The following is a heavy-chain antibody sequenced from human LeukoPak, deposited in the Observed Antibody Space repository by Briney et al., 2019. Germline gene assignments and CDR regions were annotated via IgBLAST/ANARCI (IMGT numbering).Heavy chain of an antibody. D-gene: IGHD3-3*01. Sequence: GGSLRLSCAASGFTFSSYWMHWVRQAPGKGLVWVSRIKGDGSHTIYADSVKGRFTISRDNAKNSLYLQMNSLRAEDTAVYYCARDIERRHYDFWSPPGYYYYYMDVWGKGTTVTVSS. CDR3: ARDIERRHYDFWSPPGYYYYYMDV. CDR1: GFTFSSYW. V-gene: IGHV3-74*01. J-gene: IGHJ6*03. CDR2: IKGDGSHT.